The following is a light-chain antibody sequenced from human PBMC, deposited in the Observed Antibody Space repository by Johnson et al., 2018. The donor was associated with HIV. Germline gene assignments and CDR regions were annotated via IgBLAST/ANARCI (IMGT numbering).Light chain of an antibody. J-gene: IGLJ1*01. CDR2: DNN. CDR3: GTWDSSLSAPLDV. Sequence: QPVLTQPPSVSAAPGQKVTISCSGSSSNIGNNYVSWYQQLPGSAPKLLIYDNNKRPSGIPDRFSGSKSGTSATLGITGLQTGDEADYYCGTWDSSLSAPLDVFGTGTMVTVL. CDR1: SSNIGNNY. V-gene: IGLV1-51*01.